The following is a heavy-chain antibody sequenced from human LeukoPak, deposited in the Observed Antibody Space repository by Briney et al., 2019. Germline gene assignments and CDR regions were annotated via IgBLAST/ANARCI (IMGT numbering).Heavy chain of an antibody. CDR3: ARAQGNYDILTGYFPGSHFDY. J-gene: IGHJ4*02. CDR1: GFTFSSYG. D-gene: IGHD3-9*01. V-gene: IGHV3-30*02. Sequence: AGGSLRLSCAASGFTFSSYGMHWVRQAPGKGLEWVAFIRYDGSNKYYADSVKGRFTISRDNSKNTLYLQMNSLRAEDTAVYYCARAQGNYDILTGYFPGSHFDYWGQGTLVTVSS. CDR2: IRYDGSNK.